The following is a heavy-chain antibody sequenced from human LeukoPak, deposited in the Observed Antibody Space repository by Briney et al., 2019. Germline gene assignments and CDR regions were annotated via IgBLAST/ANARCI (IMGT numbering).Heavy chain of an antibody. CDR2: INPNSGGT. CDR1: GYTFTGYY. CDR3: ARVFPAYDILTGYRRLDY. J-gene: IGHJ4*02. D-gene: IGHD3-9*01. Sequence: ASVKVSCKASGYTFTGYYMHLVRQAPGQGLEWMGWINPNSGGTNYAQKFQGRVTMTRDTSISTAYMELSRLRSDDTAVYYCARVFPAYDILTGYRRLDYWGQGTLVTVSS. V-gene: IGHV1-2*02.